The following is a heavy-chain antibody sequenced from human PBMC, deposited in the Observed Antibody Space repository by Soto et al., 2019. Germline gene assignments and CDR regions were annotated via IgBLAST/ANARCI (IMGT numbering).Heavy chain of an antibody. D-gene: IGHD3-16*01. J-gene: IGHJ3*02. V-gene: IGHV4-4*02. CDR2: IYHSGST. CDR1: SGSISSSNW. Sequence: SETLSLTCAVSSGSISSSNWWSWVRQPPGKGLEWIGEIYHSGSTNYNPSLKSRVTISVDKSKNQFSLKLSSVTAADTAVYYCAIKSDMHYDYIWGSYGKDEVFYIGGQGKMVRVSS. CDR3: AIKSDMHYDYIWGSYGKDEVFYI.